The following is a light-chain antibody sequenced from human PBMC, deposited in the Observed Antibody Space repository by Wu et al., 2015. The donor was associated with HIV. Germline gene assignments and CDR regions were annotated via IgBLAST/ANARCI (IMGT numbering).Light chain of an antibody. CDR3: QQRSNWPLT. CDR2: GAS. CDR1: QSISAGY. V-gene: IGKV3D-20*02. Sequence: EIVLTQSPGTLSLSPGERATLSCRASQSISAGYLTWYQQKPGQAPRLLIFGASSRATGIPDRFRGTGSGTDFTLTISRLEPEDFAVYYCQQRSNWPLTFGGGTKVEIK. J-gene: IGKJ4*01.